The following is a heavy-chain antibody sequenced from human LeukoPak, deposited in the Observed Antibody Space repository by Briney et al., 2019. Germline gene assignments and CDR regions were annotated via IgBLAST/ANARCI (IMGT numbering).Heavy chain of an antibody. CDR3: AKDRGYSGYEGLSDY. Sequence: PGGSLRLSCAASGFTFSSYAMSWVRQAPGKGLEWVSGISAGGGSTYYADSVKGRFTISRDNSKITLYLQVNNLRAEDTAVYYCAKDRGYSGYEGLSDYWGQGTLVTVSS. D-gene: IGHD5-12*01. V-gene: IGHV3-23*01. CDR1: GFTFSSYA. CDR2: ISAGGGST. J-gene: IGHJ4*02.